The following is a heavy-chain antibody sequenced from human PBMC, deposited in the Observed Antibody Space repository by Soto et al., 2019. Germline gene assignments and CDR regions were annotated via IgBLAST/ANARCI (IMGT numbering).Heavy chain of an antibody. CDR1: GYTFTSYD. D-gene: IGHD3-9*01. CDR2: MNPKSGNT. Sequence: QVQLVQSGAEVKKPGASVKVSCKASGYTFTSYDITWVRQATGQGLEWMGWMNPKSGNTAYAQKFQGRLTMTRNTSISTAYMELSSLRSEETAEYYYARVRYYDILTGHNWFDPWGKGALVTISS. CDR3: ARVRYYDILTGHNWFDP. J-gene: IGHJ5*02. V-gene: IGHV1-8*01.